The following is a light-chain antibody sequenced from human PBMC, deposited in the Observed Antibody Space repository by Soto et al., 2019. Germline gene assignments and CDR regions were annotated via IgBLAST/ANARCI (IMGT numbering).Light chain of an antibody. Sequence: EIVMTHTLTIMSVSPRERPTLSCRASQSVSSNLAWYQQKPGQAPRPLIYGVYTRAPGIPARVSGSGSGREFTLTISSLQSEEFAVYYCQQYHSWPPRTFGQGTKVDIK. V-gene: IGKV3D-15*01. CDR1: QSVSSN. CDR2: GVY. CDR3: QQYHSWPPRT. J-gene: IGKJ1*01.